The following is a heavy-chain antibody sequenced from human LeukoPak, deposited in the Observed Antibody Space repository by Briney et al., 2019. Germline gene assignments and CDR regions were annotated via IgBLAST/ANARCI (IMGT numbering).Heavy chain of an antibody. D-gene: IGHD3-10*01. CDR1: GFTLGGYT. CDR2: ISYDGSNK. CDR3: ARGRPGSHYFDY. J-gene: IGHJ4*02. Sequence: GGSLRLSCAASGFTLGGYTMNWVRQAPGKGLEWVAVISYDGSNKYYADSVKGRFTISRDNSKNTLYLQMNSLRAEDTAVYYCARGRPGSHYFDYWGQGTLVTVSS. V-gene: IGHV3-30-3*01.